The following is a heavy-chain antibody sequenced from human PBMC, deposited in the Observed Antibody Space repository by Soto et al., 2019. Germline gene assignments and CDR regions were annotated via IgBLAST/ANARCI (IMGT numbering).Heavy chain of an antibody. CDR3: ARMRDERYDRSGYYEEYLMDV. D-gene: IGHD3-22*01. V-gene: IGHV4-28*01. Sequence: SETLSLTCAVPGYSISSSNWWGWIRQPPGKGLEWIGYIYYSGSTYYNPSLKSRVTMSVDTSKNQFSLKLSSVTAVDTAVYYCARMRDERYDRSGYYEEYLMDVSGQGTTVPGSS. CDR2: IYYSGST. CDR1: GYSISSSNW. J-gene: IGHJ6*02.